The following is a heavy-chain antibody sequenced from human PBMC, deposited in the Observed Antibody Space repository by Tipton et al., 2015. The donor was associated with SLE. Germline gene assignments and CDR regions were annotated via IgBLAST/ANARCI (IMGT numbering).Heavy chain of an antibody. V-gene: IGHV3-64*01. CDR1: GFTFSSYA. D-gene: IGHD3-9*01. J-gene: IGHJ4*02. CDR2: ISSNGGST. Sequence: SLRLSCAASGFTFSSYAMHWVRQAPGKGLEYVSAISSNGGSTYYANSVKGRFTISRDNSKNTLYLQMGSLRAEDMAVYYCARVVAGYPGYWGQGTLVTVSS. CDR3: ARVVAGYPGY.